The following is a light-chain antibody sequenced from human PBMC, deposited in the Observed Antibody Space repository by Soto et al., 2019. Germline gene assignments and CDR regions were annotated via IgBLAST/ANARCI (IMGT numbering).Light chain of an antibody. J-gene: IGKJ2*01. CDR2: GAS. CDR3: QQYGSSPPVYT. V-gene: IGKV3-20*01. Sequence: EIVLTQSPGTLSLSPGERATLSCRASQSVSSSYLAWYQQKPGQAPRLHIYGASSRATGIPDRFSGSGSGTDFTLTISRLEPEDFAVYYCQQYGSSPPVYTFGQGTKLEIK. CDR1: QSVSSSY.